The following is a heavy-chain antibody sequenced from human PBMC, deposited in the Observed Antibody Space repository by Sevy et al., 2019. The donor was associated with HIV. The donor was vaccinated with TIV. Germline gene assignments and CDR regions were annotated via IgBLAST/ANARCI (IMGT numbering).Heavy chain of an antibody. CDR2: ISSGSTYT. V-gene: IGHV3-11*06. CDR3: ARDRRNYAGQYFDY. CDR1: GFTFSDYY. D-gene: IGHD1-7*01. J-gene: IGHJ4*02. Sequence: GGSLRLSCAASGFTFSDYYMSWIRQAPGKGLEWVSDISSGSTYTKYADSVKGRITISRDNAKNSLYLQMNSLRVEDTPVYYCARDRRNYAGQYFDYWGQGTLVTVSS.